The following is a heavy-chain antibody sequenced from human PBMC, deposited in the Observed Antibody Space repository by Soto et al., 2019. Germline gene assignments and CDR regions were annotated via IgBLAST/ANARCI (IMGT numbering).Heavy chain of an antibody. Sequence: ASVKVSCKASGYSFTSLDINWVRQAPGQGLEWMGVINPHGGSTKYAQKFQGRVTMTRDTSRSTVYMELRSLRSDDTAIYYCARSPGGNFGIIIEGSNWFDPWGQGTLVTVSS. J-gene: IGHJ5*02. CDR3: ARSPGGNFGIIIEGSNWFDP. D-gene: IGHD3-3*01. CDR1: GYSFTSLD. V-gene: IGHV1-46*01. CDR2: INPHGGST.